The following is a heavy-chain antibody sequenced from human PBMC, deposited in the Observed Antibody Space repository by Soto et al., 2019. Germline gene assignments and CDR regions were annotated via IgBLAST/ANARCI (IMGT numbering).Heavy chain of an antibody. Sequence: QVQLVQSGAEVKKPGSSVKVSCKASGGTFSSYTISWVRQAPGQGLEGMGRIIPILGIANYAQKFQGRVTITADKSTRTDNMELSSIKSEDTAVYYCARDLGYYYDSSGYCYDYWGQGTLVTVSS. CDR1: GGTFSSYT. J-gene: IGHJ4*02. CDR3: ARDLGYYYDSSGYCYDY. D-gene: IGHD3-22*01. V-gene: IGHV1-69*08. CDR2: IIPILGIA.